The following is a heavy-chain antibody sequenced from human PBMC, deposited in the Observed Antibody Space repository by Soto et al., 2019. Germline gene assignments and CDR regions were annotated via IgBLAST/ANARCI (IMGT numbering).Heavy chain of an antibody. CDR3: ASRTDYGDSLGYYYYYGMDV. CDR1: GGTFSSYA. V-gene: IGHV1-69*13. D-gene: IGHD4-17*01. J-gene: IGHJ6*02. Sequence: SVKVSCKASGGTFSSYAISWVRQAPGQGLEWMGGIIPIFGTANYAQKFQGRVTITADESTSTAYMELSSLRSEDTAVYYCASRTDYGDSLGYYYYYGMDVWAKGPRSPSP. CDR2: IIPIFGTA.